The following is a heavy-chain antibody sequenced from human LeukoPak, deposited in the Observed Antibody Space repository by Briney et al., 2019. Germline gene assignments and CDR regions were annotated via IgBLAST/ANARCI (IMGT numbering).Heavy chain of an antibody. J-gene: IGHJ4*02. V-gene: IGHV1-18*04. CDR2: INAYNGNT. Sequence: ASVKVSCKASGYTFTSYGISWVRQAPGQGLEWMGWINAYNGNTNYAQKLQGRVTMTTDTSTSTAYMELRSLRSDDTAVYYCARGSPYGSGSYPPDYWGQGTLVTVSS. CDR3: ARGSPYGSGSYPPDY. CDR1: GYTFTSYG. D-gene: IGHD3-10*01.